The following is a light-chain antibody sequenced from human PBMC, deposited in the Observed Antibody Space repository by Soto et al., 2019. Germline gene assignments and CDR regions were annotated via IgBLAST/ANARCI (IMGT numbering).Light chain of an antibody. Sequence: EIVMTQSPATLSVSPGERATLSCRASQSVSRHLARYQQKPGQTPKLLIYGASTRATGSPARFSGSGSGTEFTLTISSLQSEDFAVYYCQQYNIWPLTFGGGNQVEFK. J-gene: IGKJ4*01. CDR2: GAS. V-gene: IGKV3-15*01. CDR3: QQYNIWPLT. CDR1: QSVSRH.